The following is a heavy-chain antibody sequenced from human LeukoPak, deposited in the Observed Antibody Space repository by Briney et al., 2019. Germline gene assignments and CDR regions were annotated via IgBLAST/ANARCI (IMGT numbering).Heavy chain of an antibody. V-gene: IGHV3-7*01. J-gene: IGHJ4*02. D-gene: IGHD1-26*01. CDR3: AREIVGAHTEFDF. Sequence: GGALRLSCAASGFPFSTYWMSWVRQAPGKGPEWVANIKHDGTATYYGDSVKGRFTISRDNAKNSLYLQMSSLRVEDTAMFYCAREIVGAHTEFDFWGQGTLVSVSS. CDR1: GFPFSTYW. CDR2: IKHDGTAT.